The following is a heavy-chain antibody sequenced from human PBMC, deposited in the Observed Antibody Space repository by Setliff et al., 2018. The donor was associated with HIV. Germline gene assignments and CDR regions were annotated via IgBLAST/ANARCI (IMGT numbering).Heavy chain of an antibody. D-gene: IGHD1-26*01. V-gene: IGHV4-4*08. J-gene: IGHJ4*02. CDR2: ISSSGST. CDR1: GDSMRTYY. CDR3: ARHLRWELPYYFDY. Sequence: SETLSLTCTVSGDSMRTYYWSWIRQSPGKGLEWIGYISSSGSTDYNPSVKSRVTLSVDTSNNQFSLKLSSVTAADTAVYYCARHLRWELPYYFDYWGQGTLVTVSS.